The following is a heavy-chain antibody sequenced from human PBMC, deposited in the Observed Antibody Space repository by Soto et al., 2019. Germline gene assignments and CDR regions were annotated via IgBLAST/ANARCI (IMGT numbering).Heavy chain of an antibody. V-gene: IGHV1-3*01. CDR3: ASTGRWLRSRYQDAFDI. CDR2: INAGNGNT. Sequence: QVQLVQSGAEVKKPGASVKVSCKASGYTFTSYAMHWVRQAPGQRLEWMGWINAGNGNTKYSQKFQGRVTITRDTSASTAYMELSSLRSEDTAVYYCASTGRWLRSRYQDAFDIWGQGTMVTVSS. CDR1: GYTFTSYA. D-gene: IGHD5-12*01. J-gene: IGHJ3*02.